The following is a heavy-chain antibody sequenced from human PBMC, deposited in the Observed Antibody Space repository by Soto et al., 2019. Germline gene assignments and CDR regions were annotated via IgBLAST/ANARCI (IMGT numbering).Heavy chain of an antibody. Sequence: SETLSLTCTVSGGSISGYYWSWIRQPPGKGLEWIGNVYYSGGAKYNPSVKRRVSISVDTSKNQFSLNLSSVTAADTAVYYCTRDGDGRMTKNPYYYYGMYVWGAGITVTVSS. CDR2: VYYSGGA. J-gene: IGHJ6*04. D-gene: IGHD2-21*02. V-gene: IGHV4-59*01. CDR1: GGSISGYY. CDR3: TRDGDGRMTKNPYYYYGMYV.